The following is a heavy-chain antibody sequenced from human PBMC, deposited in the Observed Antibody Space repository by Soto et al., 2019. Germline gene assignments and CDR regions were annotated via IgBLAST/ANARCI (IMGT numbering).Heavy chain of an antibody. V-gene: IGHV1-58*01. CDR3: AADRFYYDSDSFDI. J-gene: IGHJ3*02. CDR1: GSPFSSSA. Sequence: SVKVSCKASGSPFSSSAVQWVRQARGQRLEWIGWIAVGSGNKDYAQKFQERVTITRDMSTGTAYMELSGLSSDDTAVYYCAADRFYYDSDSFDIWGQGKMVTVSS. D-gene: IGHD3-22*01. CDR2: IAVGSGNK.